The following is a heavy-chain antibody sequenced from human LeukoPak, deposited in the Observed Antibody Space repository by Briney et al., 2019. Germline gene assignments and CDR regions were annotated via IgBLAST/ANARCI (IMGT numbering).Heavy chain of an antibody. CDR1: GFTFSSYA. V-gene: IGHV3-30-3*02. J-gene: IGHJ4*02. D-gene: IGHD5/OR15-5a*01. CDR3: AKSPVDYYLFDY. CDR2: ISYDGSNK. Sequence: PGGSLRLSCAASGFTFSSYAMHWVRQAPGKGLEWVAVISYDGSNKYYADSVKGRFTISRDNSKNTLYLQINSLRAEDTAVYYCAKSPVDYYLFDYWGQGTLVTVSS.